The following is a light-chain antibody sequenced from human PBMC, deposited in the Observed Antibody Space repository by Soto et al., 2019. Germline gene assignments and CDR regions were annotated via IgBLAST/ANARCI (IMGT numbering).Light chain of an antibody. CDR2: DAS. J-gene: IGKJ5*01. CDR3: QQRSNWPSVT. V-gene: IGKV3-11*01. Sequence: EVVLTQSPATLSLSPVATATLSCGASQSVSSSLAWYQQKPGQAPRLLIYDASSRATGIPARFSGSGSGTEFTLTIRSLQSEDFAVYYCQQRSNWPSVTFGQGTRLEIK. CDR1: QSVSSS.